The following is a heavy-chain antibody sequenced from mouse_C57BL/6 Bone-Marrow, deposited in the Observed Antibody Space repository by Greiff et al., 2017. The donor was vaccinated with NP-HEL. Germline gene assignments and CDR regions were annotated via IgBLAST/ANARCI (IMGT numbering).Heavy chain of an antibody. V-gene: IGHV5-17*01. Sequence: EVKLVESGGGLVKPGGSLKLSCAASGFTFSDYGMHWVRQAPEKGLEWVAYISSGSSTIYYADTVKGRFTISRDNAKNTLFLQMTSLRSEDTAMYYCARAYYGSLHWYFDVWGTGTTVTVSS. J-gene: IGHJ1*03. CDR1: GFTFSDYG. CDR2: ISSGSSTI. CDR3: ARAYYGSLHWYFDV. D-gene: IGHD1-1*01.